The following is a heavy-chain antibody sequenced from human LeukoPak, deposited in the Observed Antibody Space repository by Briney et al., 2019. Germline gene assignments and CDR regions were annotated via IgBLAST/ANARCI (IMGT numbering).Heavy chain of an antibody. J-gene: IGHJ6*02. V-gene: IGHV1-2*02. CDR2: INPNSGDT. D-gene: IGHD1-14*01. CDR1: GYTFTGYY. Sequence: ASVKVSCKASGYTFTGYYMHWVRQAPGQGLEWMGWINPNSGDTDYAQKFQGRVTMTRDTSISTAYMELSRVRSDDTAVYYCARSARNQEDYYYSYGMDVWGQGTTVTVSS. CDR3: ARSARNQEDYYYSYGMDV.